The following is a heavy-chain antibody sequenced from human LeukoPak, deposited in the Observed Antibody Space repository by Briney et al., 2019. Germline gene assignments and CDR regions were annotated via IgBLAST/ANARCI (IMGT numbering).Heavy chain of an antibody. CDR1: GFTFSDYW. CDR2: IKQDGSEK. CDR3: AKQSRDGYSFDY. D-gene: IGHD5-24*01. Sequence: GGSLRLSCAASGFTFSDYWMNWVRQAPGKGLEWVANIKQDGSEKYYVDSVKGRFTISRDNSKDTLYLQMNSLRAEDTAVYYCAKQSRDGYSFDYWGQGTLVTVSS. V-gene: IGHV3-7*01. J-gene: IGHJ4*02.